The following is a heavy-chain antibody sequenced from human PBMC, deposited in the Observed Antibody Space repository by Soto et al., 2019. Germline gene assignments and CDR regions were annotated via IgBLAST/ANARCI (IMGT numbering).Heavy chain of an antibody. D-gene: IGHD6-13*01. CDR3: AREGSSRSYYYDY. J-gene: IGHJ4*02. CDR2: IRSSGNNI. CDR1: GFTFSDYS. Sequence: EVQLVESGGGLVQPGGSLRLSCAASGFTFSDYSMNWVRQAPGKGLEWVSYIRSSGNNIYYADSVRGRFTISRDSAENSQYLQMNSLRVEDTAVYYCAREGSSRSYYYDYWGQGTLVTVSS. V-gene: IGHV3-48*01.